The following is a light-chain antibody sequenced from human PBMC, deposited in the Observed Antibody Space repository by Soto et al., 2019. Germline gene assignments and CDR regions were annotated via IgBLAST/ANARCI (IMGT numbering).Light chain of an antibody. CDR2: EVT. Sequence: QSALTKPASVSGSPGQSITMSCTGTSSDIGGYNYVSWYQQNAGKAPKLMIYEVTNRPSGISYRFSGSKSGNTASLTVSGLQAEDEPDYYCSSYRSDSTRVFGGGTKLTVL. V-gene: IGLV2-14*01. J-gene: IGLJ3*02. CDR3: SSYRSDSTRV. CDR1: SSDIGGYNY.